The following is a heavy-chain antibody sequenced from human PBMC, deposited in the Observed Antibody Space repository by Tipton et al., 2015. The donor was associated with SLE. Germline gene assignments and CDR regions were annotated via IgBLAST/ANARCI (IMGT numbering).Heavy chain of an antibody. V-gene: IGHV3-49*04. Sequence: SLRLSCTASGFTFGDYAMSWVRQAPGKGLEWVGFIRSKAYGGTTEYAASVKGRFTISRDDSKSIAYLQMNSLKTEDTAVYYCASECITGTGGGMDVWGQGTTVTVSS. J-gene: IGHJ6*02. D-gene: IGHD1-20*01. CDR2: IRSKAYGGTT. CDR1: GFTFGDYA. CDR3: ASECITGTGGGMDV.